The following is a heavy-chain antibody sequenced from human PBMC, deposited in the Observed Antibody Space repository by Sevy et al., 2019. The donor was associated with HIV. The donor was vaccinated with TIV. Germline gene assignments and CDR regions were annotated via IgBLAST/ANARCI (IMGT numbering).Heavy chain of an antibody. CDR1: GYTFTSYD. V-gene: IGHV1-8*01. J-gene: IGHJ6*02. D-gene: IGHD3-16*02. CDR3: ARGSTYYDYVWGSYRHYYYYGMDV. CDR2: MNPNSGNT. Sequence: ASVKVSCKASGYTFTSYDINWVRQASGQGLEWMGWMNPNSGNTGYAQKFQGRVTMTRNTSISTAYMELGSLRSEDTAVYYCARGSTYYDYVWGSYRHYYYYGMDVWGQGTTVTVSS.